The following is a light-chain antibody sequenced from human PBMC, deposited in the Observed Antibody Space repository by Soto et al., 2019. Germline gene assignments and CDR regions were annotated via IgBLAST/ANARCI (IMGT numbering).Light chain of an antibody. CDR2: LAS. Sequence: DIQMTQSPSTLSASVGDRVTITCRASESISSWLAWYQQKPGKAPKILINLASSLESGVPSRFSGSGSGTEFTLTITSLQPADFATYYCQQYKTYLWTFGQGTKVELK. CDR3: QQYKTYLWT. CDR1: ESISSW. V-gene: IGKV1-5*03. J-gene: IGKJ1*01.